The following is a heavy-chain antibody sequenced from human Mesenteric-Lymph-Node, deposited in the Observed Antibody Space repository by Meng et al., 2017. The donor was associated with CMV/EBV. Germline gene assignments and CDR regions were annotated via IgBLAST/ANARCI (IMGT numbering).Heavy chain of an antibody. CDR2: IPYDGSDK. V-gene: IGHV3-30*02. CDR3: ARNQTTYDFWSGRYYYYYGMDV. CDR1: GFTFSSFG. Sequence: GESLRLSCAASGFTFSSFGMHWIRQAPGKGLEWVAFIPYDGSDKYYAESVKGRFTISRDNSKNTLYLQMNSLRAEDTAVYYCARNQTTYDFWSGRYYYYYGMDVWGQGATVTVSS. J-gene: IGHJ6*02. D-gene: IGHD3-3*01.